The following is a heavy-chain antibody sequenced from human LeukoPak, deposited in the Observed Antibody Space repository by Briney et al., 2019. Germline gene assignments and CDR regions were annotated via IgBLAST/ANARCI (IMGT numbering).Heavy chain of an antibody. CDR2: IIPIFGTA. CDR1: GGTFSSYA. V-gene: IGHV1-69*06. Sequence: ASVKVSCKASGGTFSSYAISWVRQAPGQGLEWMGGIIPIFGTANYAQKFQGRVTITADKSTSTAYMELSSLRSEDTAVYYCAREVIGESFFDYWGQGTLVTVSS. CDR3: AREVIGESFFDY. J-gene: IGHJ4*02. D-gene: IGHD3-10*01.